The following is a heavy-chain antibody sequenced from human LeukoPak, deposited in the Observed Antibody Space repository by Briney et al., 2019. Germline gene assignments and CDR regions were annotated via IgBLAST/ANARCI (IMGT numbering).Heavy chain of an antibody. Sequence: SETLSLTCTVSGGSISSYYWSWIRQPAGKGLEWIGRIYTGGSTNYNPSLKSRVTMSVDTSKNQFSLKLSSVTAADTAVYYCARNLVVPAAQYYYYYYYMDVWGKGTTVTVSS. CDR1: GGSISSYY. CDR2: IYTGGST. D-gene: IGHD2-2*01. V-gene: IGHV4-4*07. J-gene: IGHJ6*03. CDR3: ARNLVVPAAQYYYYYYYMDV.